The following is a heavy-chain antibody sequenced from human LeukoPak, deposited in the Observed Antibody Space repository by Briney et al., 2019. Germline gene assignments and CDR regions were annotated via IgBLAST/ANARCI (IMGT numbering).Heavy chain of an antibody. CDR2: IYSGGRT. Sequence: GGSLRLSCAASGFTVSSNDMSWVRQAPGKGLEWVSVIYSGGRTFYADSVKGRFTISRDNSKNTLYLQMNSLRAEDTAVYYCARRGDGYGGMTARYFQHWGQGTLVTVSS. D-gene: IGHD4-23*01. CDR1: GFTVSSND. J-gene: IGHJ1*01. CDR3: ARRGDGYGGMTARYFQH. V-gene: IGHV3-53*01.